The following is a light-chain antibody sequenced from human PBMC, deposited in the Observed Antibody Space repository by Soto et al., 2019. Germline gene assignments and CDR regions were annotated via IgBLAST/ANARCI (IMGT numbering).Light chain of an antibody. CDR1: QSVSSNY. CDR2: GAS. CDR3: QQYGRSPLT. V-gene: IGKV3-20*01. J-gene: IGKJ3*01. Sequence: EVVMTQSPGAVSLSPRETATLSCRASQSVSSNYVAWFHQKPGQAPRLLIYGASSRATVVPDRFSASVSGTDFTLTSSRLEPEDFAVYYCQQYGRSPLTFGPGTKVDI.